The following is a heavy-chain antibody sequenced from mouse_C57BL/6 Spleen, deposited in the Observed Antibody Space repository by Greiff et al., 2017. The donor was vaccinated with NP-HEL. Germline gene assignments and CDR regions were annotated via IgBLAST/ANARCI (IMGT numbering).Heavy chain of an antibody. Sequence: QVQLQQPGAELVRPGSSVKLSCKASGYTFTSYWMHWVKQRPIQGLEWIGNIDPSDSETHYTQQFKDKATLTVDKSSSTAYMQLSSLTSEDSAVYYCARHYGSSYGYFDVWGTGTTVTVSS. CDR2: IDPSDSET. V-gene: IGHV1-52*01. CDR1: GYTFTSYW. J-gene: IGHJ1*03. CDR3: ARHYGSSYGYFDV. D-gene: IGHD1-1*01.